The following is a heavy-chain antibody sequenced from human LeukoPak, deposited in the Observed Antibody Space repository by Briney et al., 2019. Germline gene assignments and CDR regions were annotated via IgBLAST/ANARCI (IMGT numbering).Heavy chain of an antibody. CDR2: IDYSGYT. Sequence: SETLSLTCTVSGGSISSSSFYWGWIRLPPGKGLEWISSIDYSGYTYYNPSLKSRVTMSVDTSKNQFSLKLSSVTAADTAVYYCARVELLGSSGWPFDYWSQGTLVTVSS. V-gene: IGHV4-39*01. CDR1: GGSISSSSFY. J-gene: IGHJ4*02. CDR3: ARVELLGSSGWPFDY. D-gene: IGHD6-19*01.